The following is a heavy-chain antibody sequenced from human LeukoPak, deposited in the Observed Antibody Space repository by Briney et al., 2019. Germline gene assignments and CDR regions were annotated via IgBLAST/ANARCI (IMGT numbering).Heavy chain of an antibody. Sequence: GASVKVSCKASGYTFTTYDINWVRQATGQGLEWMGWMNPNSGNTGYAQKFQGRVTITRNTSISTAYMELSSLRSEDTAVYYCARDIPDSSSYYAEYFQHWGQGTLVTVSS. J-gene: IGHJ1*01. CDR3: ARDIPDSSSYYAEYFQH. CDR1: GYTFTTYD. V-gene: IGHV1-8*03. CDR2: MNPNSGNT. D-gene: IGHD6-13*01.